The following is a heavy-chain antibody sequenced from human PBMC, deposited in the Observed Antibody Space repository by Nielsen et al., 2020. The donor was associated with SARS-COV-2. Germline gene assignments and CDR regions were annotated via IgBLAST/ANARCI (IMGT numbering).Heavy chain of an antibody. Sequence: GGSLRLSCKGSGYSFTSYWIGWVRQMPGKGLEWMAIIYPGDSDTRYSPTFQGQVTISADKSISTAYLQWSSLKASDTAMYYCAKTETEGSSAFDIWGQGTMVTVSS. CDR1: GYSFTSYW. J-gene: IGHJ3*02. V-gene: IGHV5-51*01. CDR3: AKTETEGSSAFDI. CDR2: IYPGDSDT.